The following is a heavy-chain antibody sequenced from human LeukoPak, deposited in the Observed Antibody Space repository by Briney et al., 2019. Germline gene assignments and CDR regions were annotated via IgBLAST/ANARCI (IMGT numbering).Heavy chain of an antibody. CDR3: ARGSGVNYYGMDV. J-gene: IGHJ6*02. CDR2: IWYDGTNK. CDR1: GFTFSNYG. V-gene: IGHV3-33*08. Sequence: PGGSLRLSCAASGFTFSNYGMHWVRQAPGKGLEWVAVIWYDGTNKYYADSVEGRFTISRDKSKNTLYLQMSSLRAEDTAVYYCARGSGVNYYGMDVWGQGTTVTVSS. D-gene: IGHD3-10*01.